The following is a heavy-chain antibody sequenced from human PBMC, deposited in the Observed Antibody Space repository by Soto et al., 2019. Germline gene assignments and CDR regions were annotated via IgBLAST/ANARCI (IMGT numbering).Heavy chain of an antibody. D-gene: IGHD6-13*01. CDR1: GFSLSPSGVG. CDR3: AHSKDYSSRLYTLVFDY. CDR2: IYWDDDK. Sequence: QITLKESGPTLVKPTQTLTLTCPFSGFSLSPSGVGVGWIRQPPEKALEWLALIYWDDDKRYSPSLQSLLTIINDTSKNQVVLTMTNVDPVDTATYYCAHSKDYSSRLYTLVFDYWRLGTLVTGSS. J-gene: IGHJ4*02. V-gene: IGHV2-5*02.